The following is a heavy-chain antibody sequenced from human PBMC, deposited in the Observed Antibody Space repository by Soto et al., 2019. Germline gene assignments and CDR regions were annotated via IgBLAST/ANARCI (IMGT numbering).Heavy chain of an antibody. CDR2: INSDGSST. V-gene: IGHV3-74*01. J-gene: IGHJ6*02. CDR3: ARVGDFWSGYLYYYYYGMDV. CDR1: GFTFSSYW. Sequence: EVQLVESGGGLVQPGGSLRLSCAASGFTFSSYWMHWVRQAPGKGLVWVSRINSDGSSTSYADSVKGRFTISRDNAKNTLYLQMNSLRAEDTAVYYCARVGDFWSGYLYYYYYGMDVWGQGTTVTVSS. D-gene: IGHD3-3*01.